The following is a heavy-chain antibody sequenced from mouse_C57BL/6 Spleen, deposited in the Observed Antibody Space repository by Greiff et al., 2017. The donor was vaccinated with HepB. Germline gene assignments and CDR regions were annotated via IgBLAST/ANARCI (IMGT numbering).Heavy chain of an antibody. CDR3: TSVYGSSPPFDY. CDR1: GYTFTDYE. V-gene: IGHV1-15*01. J-gene: IGHJ2*01. Sequence: LVESGAELVRPGASVTLSCKASGYTFTDYEMHWVKQTPVHGLEWIGAIDPETGGTAYNQKFKGKAILTADKSSSTAYMELRSLTSEDSAVYYCTSVYGSSPPFDYWGQGTTLTVSS. CDR2: IDPETGGT. D-gene: IGHD1-1*01.